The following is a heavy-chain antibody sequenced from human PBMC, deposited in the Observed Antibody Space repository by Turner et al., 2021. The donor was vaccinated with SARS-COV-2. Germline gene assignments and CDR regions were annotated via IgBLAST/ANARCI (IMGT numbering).Heavy chain of an antibody. Sequence: QVQLVQSGAEVKKPGASVKVSCKVSGYTLTEFSMHWVRQAPGKGLEWMGAFDPEDGGTIYAQKFQGRVSMTEDTSTDTAYMELSSLRSEDTAVYYCATVPVVPAAIGYYYYYGMDVWGQGTTVTVSS. D-gene: IGHD2-2*02. V-gene: IGHV1-24*01. J-gene: IGHJ6*02. CDR1: GYTLTEFS. CDR3: ATVPVVPAAIGYYYYYGMDV. CDR2: FDPEDGGT.